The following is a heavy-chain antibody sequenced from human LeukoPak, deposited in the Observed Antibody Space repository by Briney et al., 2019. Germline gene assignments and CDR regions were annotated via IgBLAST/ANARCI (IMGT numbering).Heavy chain of an antibody. CDR2: IWYDGSNK. CDR3: ARDRGVGIYYGVDV. Sequence: GGSLRLSCAASGFTFSSYGIHWVRQAPGKGLEWVAVIWYDGSNKYYADSVKGRFTISRDNSKNTLYLQMNSLRAEDTAVYYCARDRGVGIYYGVDVWGQGTTVTVSS. J-gene: IGHJ6*02. CDR1: GFTFSSYG. V-gene: IGHV3-33*01. D-gene: IGHD2-8*01.